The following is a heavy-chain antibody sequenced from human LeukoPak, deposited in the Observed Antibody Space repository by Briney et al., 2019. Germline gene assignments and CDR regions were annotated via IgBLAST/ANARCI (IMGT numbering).Heavy chain of an antibody. CDR1: GGSISSYY. CDR3: ARYDFWSGFFDY. J-gene: IGHJ4*02. CDR2: IYYSGST. V-gene: IGHV4-59*12. Sequence: PSETLSLTRTVSGGSISSYYWSWIRQPPGKGLEWIGYIYYSGSTNYNPSLKSRVTMSVDTSKNQFSLKLSSVTAADTAVYCCARYDFWSGFFDYWGQGTLVTASS. D-gene: IGHD3-3*01.